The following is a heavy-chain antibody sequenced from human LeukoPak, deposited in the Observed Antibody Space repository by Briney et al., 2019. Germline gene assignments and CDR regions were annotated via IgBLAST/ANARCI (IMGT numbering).Heavy chain of an antibody. CDR3: ARARIAAAAPYFDY. CDR1: GGSISSSNW. V-gene: IGHV4-4*02. Sequence: SGTLSLTCAVSGGSISSSNWWSWVRQPPGNGLEWIGEIYHSGSTNYNPSLKSRVTISVDKSKNQFSLKLSSVTAADTAVYYCARARIAAAAPYFDYWGQGTLVTVSS. CDR2: IYHSGST. J-gene: IGHJ4*02. D-gene: IGHD6-13*01.